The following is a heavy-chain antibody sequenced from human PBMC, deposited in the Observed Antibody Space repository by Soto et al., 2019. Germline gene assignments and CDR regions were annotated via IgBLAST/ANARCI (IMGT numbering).Heavy chain of an antibody. Sequence: GASVKVSCKASGGTFSSYTISWVRQAPGQGLEWMGRIIPILGIANYAQKFQGRVTITADKSTSTAYMELSSLRSEDTAVYYCARDVGYGLIDYWGQGTLVTVSS. CDR1: GGTFSSYT. J-gene: IGHJ4*02. CDR3: ARDVGYGLIDY. V-gene: IGHV1-69*04. D-gene: IGHD5-18*01. CDR2: IIPILGIA.